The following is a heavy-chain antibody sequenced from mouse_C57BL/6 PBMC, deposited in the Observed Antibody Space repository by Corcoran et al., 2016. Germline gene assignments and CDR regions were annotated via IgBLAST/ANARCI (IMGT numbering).Heavy chain of an antibody. J-gene: IGHJ3*01. V-gene: IGHV1-18*01. Sequence: EVQLQQSGPELVKPGASVKIPCKASGYTFTDYNMDWVKQSHGKRLEWIGDINPNNGGTIYNQKFKGKATLTVDKSSSTAYMELRSLTSEDTAVYYCARSYYDGSSYDLFAYWGQGTLVTVSA. CDR2: INPNNGGT. CDR1: GYTFTDYN. CDR3: ARSYYDGSSYDLFAY. D-gene: IGHD1-1*01.